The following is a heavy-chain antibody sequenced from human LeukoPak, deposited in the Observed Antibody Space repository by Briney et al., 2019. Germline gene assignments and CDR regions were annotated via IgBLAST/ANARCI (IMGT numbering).Heavy chain of an antibody. CDR3: ARGSSWPMFDI. CDR2: TYSGGST. V-gene: IGHV3-66*02. Sequence: GGSLRLSCAASGFTVSNHYMSWVRQTPGKGLEWVSITYSGGSTYYADSVKGRFTISRDNSKNTLFLQMNSLRGEDTAVYYCARGSSWPMFDIWGQGTMVTVSS. D-gene: IGHD6-13*01. J-gene: IGHJ3*02. CDR1: GFTVSNHY.